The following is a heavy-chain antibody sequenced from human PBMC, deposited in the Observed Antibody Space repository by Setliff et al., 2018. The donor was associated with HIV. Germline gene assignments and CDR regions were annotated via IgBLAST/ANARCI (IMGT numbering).Heavy chain of an antibody. CDR2: IYTSGST. D-gene: IGHD6-13*01. V-gene: IGHV4-61*02. CDR1: DGSISTGSYY. CDR3: ARGRFAGFDY. Sequence: SETLSLTCTAADGSISTGSYYWSWVRQPAGRGLEWIGRIYTSGSTNYNPSLKSRVTMSVDTSKNQFSLNLTSVTAADTAVYYCARGRFAGFDYWGQGTLVTVSS. J-gene: IGHJ4*02.